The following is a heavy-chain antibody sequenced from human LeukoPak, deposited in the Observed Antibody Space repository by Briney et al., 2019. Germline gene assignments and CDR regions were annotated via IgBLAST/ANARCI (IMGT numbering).Heavy chain of an antibody. CDR1: GYFFTCYW. V-gene: IGHV5-51*01. J-gene: IGHJ4*02. CDR3: ARRGAGADFDY. Sequence: GESPKISCNCSGYFFTCYWIGWVRPLPGKGLEWMGINYPGDSDTRYSPSFQGQVTISADKSISTAYLQWSSLKASDTAMYYCARRGAGADFDYWGQGTLVTVSS. CDR2: NYPGDSDT.